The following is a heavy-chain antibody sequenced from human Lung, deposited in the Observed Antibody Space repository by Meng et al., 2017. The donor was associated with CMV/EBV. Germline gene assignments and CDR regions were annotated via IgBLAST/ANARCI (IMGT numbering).Heavy chain of an antibody. D-gene: IGHD3-3*01. CDR2: ISSSDYI. J-gene: IGHJ6*02. V-gene: IGHV3-21*01. CDR1: GFTFSDYS. CDR3: AREVGSYDFWSAYSYYYGLDV. Sequence: ESXKISXTASGFTFSDYSMNWVRQAPGKGLEWVSSISSSDYIYYADSVRGRFTISRDNAKHSLYLQMNSLRAEDTAVYYCAREVGSYDFWSAYSYYYGLDVWGQGTTVTVSS.